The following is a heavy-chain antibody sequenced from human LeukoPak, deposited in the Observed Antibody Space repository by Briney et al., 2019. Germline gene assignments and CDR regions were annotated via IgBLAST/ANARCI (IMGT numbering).Heavy chain of an antibody. CDR2: ISSSGHSI. D-gene: IGHD2-21*02. V-gene: IGHV3-11*01. CDR1: RFTFSDYY. CDR3: ARSCGGDCYDALDI. Sequence: GGSLRLSCTASRFTFSDYYMSWIRQAPGKGLEWVSYISSSGHSIYYADSVKGRFTISRDNARNSLYLQMNSLRADDTALYFCARSCGGDCYDALDIWRQGTMLAVSS. J-gene: IGHJ3*02.